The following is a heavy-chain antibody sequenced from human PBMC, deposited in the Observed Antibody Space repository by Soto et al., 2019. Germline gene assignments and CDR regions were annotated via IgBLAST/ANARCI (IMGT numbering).Heavy chain of an antibody. CDR3: ARVLAARASRDFDY. CDR2: INPSGGT. V-gene: IGHV4-34*01. J-gene: IGHJ4*02. CDR1: GGSFSTDY. Sequence: QVQLQQWGAGLLKPSETLSLTCAVYGGSFSTDYWSWIRQPPGKGLEWIGEINPSGGTNYNPSLKCRVTISVATSKNQFSLKLSSVTAADTDVYYCARVLAARASRDFDYWGQGTLVTVSS. D-gene: IGHD6-6*01.